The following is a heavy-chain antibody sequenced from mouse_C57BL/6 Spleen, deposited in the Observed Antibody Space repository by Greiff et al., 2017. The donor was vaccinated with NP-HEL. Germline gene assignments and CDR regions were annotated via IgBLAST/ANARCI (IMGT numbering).Heavy chain of an antibody. CDR1: GFSLTSYG. CDR3: ARTYSNYVAWFAY. Sequence: QVQLQQSGPGLVQPSQSLSITCTVSGFSLTSYGVHWVRQSPGKGLEWLGVIWSGGSTDYNAAFISRLSISKDNSKSQVFFKMNSLQADDTAIYYCARTYSNYVAWFAYWGQGTLVTVSA. D-gene: IGHD2-5*01. V-gene: IGHV2-2*01. J-gene: IGHJ3*01. CDR2: IWSGGST.